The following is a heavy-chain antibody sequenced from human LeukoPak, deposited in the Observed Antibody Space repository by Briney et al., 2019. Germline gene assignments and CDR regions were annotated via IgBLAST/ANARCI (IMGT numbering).Heavy chain of an antibody. V-gene: IGHV3-23*01. CDR1: GFTFSSYA. D-gene: IGHD3-10*01. CDR2: ISGSGGST. J-gene: IGHJ5*02. Sequence: PGGSLRLSCAASGFTFSSYAMSWVRQAPGKGLEWVSAISGSGGSTYYADSVKGRFTISRDNSKNTLYLQMNSLRAEDTAVYYYAKDLVYYGSGSLDPWGQGTLVTVSS. CDR3: AKDLVYYGSGSLDP.